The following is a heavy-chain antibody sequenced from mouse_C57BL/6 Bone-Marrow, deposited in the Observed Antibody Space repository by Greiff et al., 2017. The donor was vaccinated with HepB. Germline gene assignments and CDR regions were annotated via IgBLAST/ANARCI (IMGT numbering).Heavy chain of an antibody. CDR1: GFSLTSYG. CDR2: IWRGGST. D-gene: IGHD1-1*01. V-gene: IGHV2-5*01. CDR3: ANGPNYYGSSQFAY. Sequence: VQLQQSGPGLVQPSQSLSITCPVSGFSLTSYGVHWVRQSPGKGLEWLGVIWRGGSTDYNASFMSRLSITKDNSKSQVFFKMNSLQADDTAIYYCANGPNYYGSSQFAYWGQGTLVTVSA. J-gene: IGHJ3*01.